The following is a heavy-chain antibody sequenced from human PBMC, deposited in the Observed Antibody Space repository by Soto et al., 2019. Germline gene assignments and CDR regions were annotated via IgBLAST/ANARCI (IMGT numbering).Heavy chain of an antibody. V-gene: IGHV4-59*08. CDR2: IYYSGST. CDR1: GGSISSYY. Sequence: SETLSLTCTVSGGSISSYYWSWIRQPPGKGLEWIGYIYYSGSTNYNPSLKSRVTISVDTSKNQFSLKLSSVTAADTAVYYCAKLRYTVTSNWFDPWGQGTLVTVSS. D-gene: IGHD4-4*01. J-gene: IGHJ5*02. CDR3: AKLRYTVTSNWFDP.